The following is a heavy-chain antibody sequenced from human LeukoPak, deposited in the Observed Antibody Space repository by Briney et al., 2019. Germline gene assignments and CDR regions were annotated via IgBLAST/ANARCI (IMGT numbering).Heavy chain of an antibody. V-gene: IGHV2-5*01. CDR2: IYWNDDK. D-gene: IGHD5-12*01. Sequence: SGPTLVKPTQTLTLTCTFSGFSLSTSGVGVGWIRQPPGKALEWLALIYWNDDKRYSPSLKSRLTITKDTSKNQVVLTMTNMDPVDTATYYCALWEDSGYDWDFDYWGQGTLVTVSS. CDR1: GFSLSTSGVG. CDR3: ALWEDSGYDWDFDY. J-gene: IGHJ4*02.